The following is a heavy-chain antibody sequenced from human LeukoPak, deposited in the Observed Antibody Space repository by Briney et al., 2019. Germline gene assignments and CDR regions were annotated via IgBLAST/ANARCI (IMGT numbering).Heavy chain of an antibody. V-gene: IGHV3-48*02. Sequence: PGGSLRLSCAASGFTFSGFIMNWVRQAPGKGREGGSYITSSSSTLYYAETVKGRITISRDNAKNSLYLQMNSLRDEDTAVYYCARVGSGWSLDYWGQGTLVTASS. CDR3: ARVGSGWSLDY. CDR2: ITSSSSTL. J-gene: IGHJ4*02. D-gene: IGHD6-19*01. CDR1: GFTFSGFI.